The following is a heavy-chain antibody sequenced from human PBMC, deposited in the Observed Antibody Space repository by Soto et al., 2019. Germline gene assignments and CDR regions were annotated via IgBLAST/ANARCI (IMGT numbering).Heavy chain of an antibody. J-gene: IGHJ4*02. CDR1: GFTFSDYY. CDR3: AGQYSFDY. Sequence: PGGSLRLSCAASGFTFSDYYMNWIRQAPGKGLEWVSYISSGAITIYYADSVKGRFTISRDNAKNSLYLQMNSLRAEDTAVYYCAGQYSFDYWGQGTLVTVSS. V-gene: IGHV3-11*01. CDR2: ISSGAITI. D-gene: IGHD5-12*01.